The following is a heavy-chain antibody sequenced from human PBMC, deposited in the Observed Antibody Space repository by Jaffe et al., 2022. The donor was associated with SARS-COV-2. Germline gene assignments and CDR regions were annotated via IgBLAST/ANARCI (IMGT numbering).Heavy chain of an antibody. J-gene: IGHJ2*01. Sequence: EVHLLESGGGLVQPGGSLRLSCEASGFTFTAYAMSWVRQAPGKGLEWVSTISSGGGTTYYADSVKGRFTISRDNSKRTLLLQTDSLRVEDTAVYYCAKALETYSSSSRDWYFDLWGRGTLAIVSS. CDR1: GFTFTAYA. V-gene: IGHV3-23*01. D-gene: IGHD6-6*01. CDR3: AKALETYSSSSRDWYFDL. CDR2: ISSGGGTT.